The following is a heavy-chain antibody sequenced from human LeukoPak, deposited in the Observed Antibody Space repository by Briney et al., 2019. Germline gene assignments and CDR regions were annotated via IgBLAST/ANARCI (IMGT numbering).Heavy chain of an antibody. CDR2: ISYDGSNK. J-gene: IGHJ3*02. V-gene: IGHV3-30-3*01. Sequence: PGRSLRLSCAASGFTFSSYAMHWVRQAPGKGLEWVAVISYDGSNKYYADSVKGRFTISRDNSKNTLYLQMNSLRAEDTAVYYCARDSPPYDFWSGLSYRDAFDIWGQGTMVTVSS. D-gene: IGHD3-3*01. CDR1: GFTFSSYA. CDR3: ARDSPPYDFWSGLSYRDAFDI.